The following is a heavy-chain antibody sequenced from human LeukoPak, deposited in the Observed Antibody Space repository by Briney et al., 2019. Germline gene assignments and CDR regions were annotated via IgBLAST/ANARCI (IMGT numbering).Heavy chain of an antibody. CDR3: AKDPTTYYYDSSDYSRQFYFAY. J-gene: IGHJ4*02. CDR2: ISGSGGST. V-gene: IGHV3-23*01. Sequence: PGRSLRLSCAASGFTFSAFAIHWVRQAPGKGLEWVSAISGSGGSTYYADSLKGRFTISRDNSKNTLYLQMNSLRAEDTAVYYCAKDPTTYYYDSSDYSRQFYFAYWGQGTLVTVSS. D-gene: IGHD3-22*01. CDR1: GFTFSAFA.